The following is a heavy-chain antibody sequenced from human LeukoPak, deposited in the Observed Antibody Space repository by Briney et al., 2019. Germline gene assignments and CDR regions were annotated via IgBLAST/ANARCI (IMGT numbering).Heavy chain of an antibody. J-gene: IGHJ4*02. CDR3: ARDVGELRFLEWLNKDRGYFDY. CDR2: IGTSSGTI. CDR1: GFTFSSYS. V-gene: IGHV3-48*01. D-gene: IGHD3-3*01. Sequence: GGSLRLSCAASGFTFSSYSLNWVRQAPGKGLEWVSYIGTSSGTIYYADSVKGRFTISRDNAKNSLYLQMNSLRSDDTAVYYCARDVGELRFLEWLNKDRGYFDYWGQGTLVTVSS.